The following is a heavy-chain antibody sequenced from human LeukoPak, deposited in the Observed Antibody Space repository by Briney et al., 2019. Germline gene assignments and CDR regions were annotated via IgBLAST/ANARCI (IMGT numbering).Heavy chain of an antibody. V-gene: IGHV1-2*06. J-gene: IGHJ4*02. CDR2: INPNSGGT. CDR1: RYTFTGYY. Sequence: ASVKVSCKAARYTFTGYYMHWVRQAPGQGLEWMGRINPNSGGTNYAQKFQGRVTMTRDTSISTAYMELSRLRSDDTAVYYCARGVDSSSLFYWGQGTLVTVSS. CDR3: ARGVDSSSLFY. D-gene: IGHD6-13*01.